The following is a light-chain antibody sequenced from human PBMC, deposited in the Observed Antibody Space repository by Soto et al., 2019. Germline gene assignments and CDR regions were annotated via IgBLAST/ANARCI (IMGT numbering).Light chain of an antibody. CDR3: QQRSSWPGA. V-gene: IGKV3-11*01. Sequence: EVVLTQSPATLSLSPGEGATLSCRASQSVSRYLAWYQQKPGQAPRLLIYGASNRATGIPARFSGSGSGTVFPLAINSLEPEDFAVYYCQQRSSWPGAFGQGTKLEIK. CDR1: QSVSRY. CDR2: GAS. J-gene: IGKJ2*01.